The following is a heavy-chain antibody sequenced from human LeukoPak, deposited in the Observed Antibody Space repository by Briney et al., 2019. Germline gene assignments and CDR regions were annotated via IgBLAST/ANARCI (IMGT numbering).Heavy chain of an antibody. CDR1: GFTFSSYG. J-gene: IGHJ3*02. D-gene: IGHD6-25*01. Sequence: PGGSLRLSCAASGFTFSSYGMHWVRQAPGKGLEWVAVIWYDGSNKYYADSVKGRFTISRDNAKMSLYLQINSLRAEDTAVYYCVRDLGAALWPNAFDIWGQGTMVTASS. CDR3: VRDLGAALWPNAFDI. V-gene: IGHV3-33*01. CDR2: IWYDGSNK.